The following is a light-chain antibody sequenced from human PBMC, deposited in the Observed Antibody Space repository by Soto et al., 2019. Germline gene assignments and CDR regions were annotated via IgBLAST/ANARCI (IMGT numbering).Light chain of an antibody. CDR1: SSDIGSYNH. CDR3: ISYTDRQSYL. V-gene: IGLV2-14*03. CDR2: AVS. J-gene: IGLJ1*01. Sequence: QSVLTQPASVSGSTGQSITISCSGTSSDIGSYNHVAWYQQFPGKSPKLMIYAVSDRPSGVSDRFSGSKSGITASLTISGLQTEDEADYYCISYTDRQSYLFGNGTKVTVL.